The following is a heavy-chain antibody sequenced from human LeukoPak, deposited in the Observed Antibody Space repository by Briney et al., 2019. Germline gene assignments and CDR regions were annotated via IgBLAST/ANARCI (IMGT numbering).Heavy chain of an antibody. J-gene: IGHJ4*02. Sequence: GGSLRLSCTASGFTFSSYSKNGVRDAPGKGLEWVSSISSSSSHIYYADSVKGRFTMSRDNAKNSLYLKMNSLRADDTAVYYCARVLEAASFDYWGQGSPVTVSS. CDR2: ISSSSSHI. CDR3: ARVLEAASFDY. V-gene: IGHV3-21*01. D-gene: IGHD6-13*01. CDR1: GFTFSSYS.